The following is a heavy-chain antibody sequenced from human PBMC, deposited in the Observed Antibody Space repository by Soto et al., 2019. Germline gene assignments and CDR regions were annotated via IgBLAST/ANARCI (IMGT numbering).Heavy chain of an antibody. CDR2: MNPNSGNT. D-gene: IGHD2-8*01. J-gene: IGHJ6*03. CDR3: ARAFSGVMVYASYYYYYYMDV. V-gene: IGHV1-8*01. Sequence: ASVKVSCKASGYTFTSYDINWVRQATGQGLEWMGWMNPNSGNTGYAQKFQGRVTMTRNTSISTAYMELSSLRSEDTAVYYCARAFSGVMVYASYYYYYYMDVWGKGTTVTVSS. CDR1: GYTFTSYD.